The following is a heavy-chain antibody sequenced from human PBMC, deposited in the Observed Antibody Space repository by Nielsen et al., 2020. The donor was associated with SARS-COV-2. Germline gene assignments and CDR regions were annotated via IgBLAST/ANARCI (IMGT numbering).Heavy chain of an antibody. D-gene: IGHD3-16*01. J-gene: IGHJ6*02. CDR2: IYSDGST. V-gene: IGHV3-53*01. CDR3: ARGGGGMDV. CDR1: VFTFSSYS. Sequence: GGSLRLSCAASVFTFSSYSLNWVRQAPGKGLEWVSIIYSDGSTYYAGSVKGRLTISRDNSKNTLYLQMNSLRAEDTAVYYCARGGGGMDVWGQGTTVTVSS.